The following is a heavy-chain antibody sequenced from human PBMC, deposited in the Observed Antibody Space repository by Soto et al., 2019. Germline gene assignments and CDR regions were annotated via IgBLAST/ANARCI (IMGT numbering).Heavy chain of an antibody. D-gene: IGHD3-3*01. V-gene: IGHV1-8*01. CDR2: MNPNSGNT. J-gene: IGHJ6*03. CDR1: GYTFTSYD. CDR3: ARVETGYDFWSGYYMAYYYYYMDV. Sequence: GASVKVSCKASGYTFTSYDINWVRQATGQGLEWMGWMNPNSGNTGYAQKFQGRVTMTRNTSISTAYMELSSLRSEDTAVYYCARVETGYDFWSGYYMAYYYYYMDVWGKGTTVTVSS.